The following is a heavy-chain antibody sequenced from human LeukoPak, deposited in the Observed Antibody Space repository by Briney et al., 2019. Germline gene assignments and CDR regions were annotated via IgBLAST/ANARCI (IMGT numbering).Heavy chain of an antibody. J-gene: IGHJ4*02. V-gene: IGHV1-2*02. Sequence: ASVKVSCKASGYTFTGYYMHWVRQAPGQGLEWMGWINPNSGGANYAQKFQGRVTMTRDMSTSTVYMELSSLRSEDTAVYYCARDGGRELPYYFDYWGQGTLVTVSS. D-gene: IGHD1-26*01. CDR1: GYTFTGYY. CDR2: INPNSGGA. CDR3: ARDGGRELPYYFDY.